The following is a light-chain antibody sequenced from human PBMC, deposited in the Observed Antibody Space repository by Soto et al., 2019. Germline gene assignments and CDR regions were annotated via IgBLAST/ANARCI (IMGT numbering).Light chain of an antibody. Sequence: EIVLTQSPGTLSLSPGERAALSCRASQSVSSSNLAWYQQKPGQAPRLLIYGASSRATGIPDRFSGSGSGTDFTLTISRLEPEDFTVYYCQQYGSSLPDTFGQGTKLEIK. CDR3: QQYGSSLPDT. J-gene: IGKJ2*01. V-gene: IGKV3-20*01. CDR1: QSVSSSN. CDR2: GAS.